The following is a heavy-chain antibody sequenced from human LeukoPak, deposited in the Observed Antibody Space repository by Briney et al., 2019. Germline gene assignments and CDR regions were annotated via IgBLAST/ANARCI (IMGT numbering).Heavy chain of an antibody. CDR3: ASLPYGDYAEGYDAFDI. V-gene: IGHV1-18*01. CDR2: ISAYNGNT. Sequence: ASVKVSCKASGYTFSDFDINWVRQAPGQGLEWMGWISAYNGNTNYAQKLQGRVTMTTDTSTSTAYMELRSLRSDDTAVYYCASLPYGDYAEGYDAFDIWGQGTMVTVSS. D-gene: IGHD4-17*01. J-gene: IGHJ3*02. CDR1: GYTFSDFD.